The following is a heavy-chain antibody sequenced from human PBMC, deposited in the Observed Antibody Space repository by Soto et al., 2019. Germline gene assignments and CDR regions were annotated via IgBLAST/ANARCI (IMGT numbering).Heavy chain of an antibody. CDR3: ARQWELGSEEFDY. Sequence: EVQLVESGGGLVQPGGSLRLSCAPSGCTFSSYSMNWVRQAPGKGLEWVSYISSSSSTIYYADSVKGRFTISRDNAKNSLYLQMNSLRDEDTAVYYCARQWELGSEEFDYWGLGTLVTVSS. CDR2: ISSSSSTI. D-gene: IGHD1-26*01. CDR1: GCTFSSYS. J-gene: IGHJ4*02. V-gene: IGHV3-48*02.